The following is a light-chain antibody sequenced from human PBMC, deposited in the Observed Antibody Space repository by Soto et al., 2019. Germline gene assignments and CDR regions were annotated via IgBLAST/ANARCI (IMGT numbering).Light chain of an antibody. V-gene: IGKV3-11*01. CDR1: QSVRTY. J-gene: IGKJ5*01. CDR2: DAS. CDR3: QQRNTWPPIT. Sequence: EIVLTQSPVTLSLSPGERATLSFRASQSVRTYLAWYQVKPAQAPRLFXYDASRRASGVPARFSGSGSGTDFTLTISSLEPEDFALYYCQQRNTWPPITFGQGTRLEIK.